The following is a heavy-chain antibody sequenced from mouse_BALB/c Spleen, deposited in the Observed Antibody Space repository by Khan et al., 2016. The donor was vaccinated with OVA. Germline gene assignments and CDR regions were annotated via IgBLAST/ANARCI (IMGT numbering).Heavy chain of an antibody. D-gene: IGHD2-14*01. Sequence: QIQLVQSGPELKKPGEIVRISCKASGYTFTTAGMQWVQKMPGKGLKWIGWINTHSGVPKYAEDFKGRFAFSLETSANTAYLQISNLKNEDTATYFCARSYRYYCYFDVWGAGTTVTVSS. CDR1: GYTFTTAG. CDR2: INTHSGVP. J-gene: IGHJ1*01. CDR3: ARSYRYYCYFDV. V-gene: IGHV9-4*02.